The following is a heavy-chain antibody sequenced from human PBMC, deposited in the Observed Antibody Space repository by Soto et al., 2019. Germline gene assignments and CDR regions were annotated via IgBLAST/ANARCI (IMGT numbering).Heavy chain of an antibody. D-gene: IGHD2-2*01. Sequence: ASVKVSCKASGYTSADFGISRVRQAPGQGLEWMGWVSGNNGASNPAPKVQGRITMTLDTSTGVSYMALRSLRSDDTAIYYCVRDQKYFRVNGNWFDSWGQGTLVTVSS. CDR1: GYTSADFG. V-gene: IGHV1-18*04. CDR3: VRDQKYFRVNGNWFDS. J-gene: IGHJ5*01. CDR2: VSGNNGAS.